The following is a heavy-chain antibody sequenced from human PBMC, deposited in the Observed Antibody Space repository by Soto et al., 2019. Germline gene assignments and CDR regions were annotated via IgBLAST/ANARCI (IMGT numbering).Heavy chain of an antibody. Sequence: PGGSLRLSCAASGFTFSNFAMSWVRQAPGKGLEWVSTISGSGGSTYYADSVKGRFTISRDNSKNTLYLQMNSLRAEDTAVYYCAKDRSFTTPPGWFDPWGQGTLVTVSS. CDR3: AKDRSFTTPPGWFDP. D-gene: IGHD3-3*01. V-gene: IGHV3-23*01. CDR1: GFTFSNFA. CDR2: ISGSGGST. J-gene: IGHJ5*02.